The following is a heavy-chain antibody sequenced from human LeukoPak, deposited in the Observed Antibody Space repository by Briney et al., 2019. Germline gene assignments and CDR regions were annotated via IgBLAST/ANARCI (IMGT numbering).Heavy chain of an antibody. Sequence: GASVKVSCKASGYTFTGYYMHWVRQATGQGLEWMGWMNPNSGNTGYAQKFQGRVTMTRNTSISTAYMELSSLRSEDTAVYYCARAGSFGAFDIWGQGTMVTVSS. D-gene: IGHD3-10*01. J-gene: IGHJ3*02. V-gene: IGHV1-8*02. CDR1: GYTFTGYY. CDR3: ARAGSFGAFDI. CDR2: MNPNSGNT.